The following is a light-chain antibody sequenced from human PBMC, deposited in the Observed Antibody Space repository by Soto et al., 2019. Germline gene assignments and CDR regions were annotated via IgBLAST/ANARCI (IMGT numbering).Light chain of an antibody. J-gene: IGKJ1*01. CDR1: QSVSSNH. Sequence: IVVSLSPGTVSLSKGERATLYCRASQSVSSNHLAWYQQKPGQAPRLLIYGGSSRATGIPVRFSGSGSGTDFTLTISRLEPEDFAVYYCQQYETSPRTFGQGTKVDIK. V-gene: IGKV3-20*01. CDR2: GGS. CDR3: QQYETSPRT.